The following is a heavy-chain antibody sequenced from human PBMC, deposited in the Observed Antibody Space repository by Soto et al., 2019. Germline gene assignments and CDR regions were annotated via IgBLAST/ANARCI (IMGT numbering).Heavy chain of an antibody. CDR2: MNSNSGNT. D-gene: IGHD6-19*01. CDR1: VYTFTSYD. V-gene: IGHV1-8*01. CDR3: ARRGGMAVLEVELMPDYFDY. Sequence: SVKGSCNASVYTFTSYDINGGRQATVQGLEGRGCMNSNSGNTSYSQTFQGRVTMTRNNYISTAYIELRSLRSQDTAVYDCARRGGMAVLEVELMPDYFDYWGQGTLVTVPS. J-gene: IGHJ4*02.